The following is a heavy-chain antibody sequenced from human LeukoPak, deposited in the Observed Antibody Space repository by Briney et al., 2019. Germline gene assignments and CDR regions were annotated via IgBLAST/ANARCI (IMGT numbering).Heavy chain of an antibody. CDR2: ISGSGGST. CDR3: AKLIVGATEYFDY. CDR1: GFTVSSNY. D-gene: IGHD1-26*01. Sequence: GGSLRLSCAASGFTVSSNYMSWVRQAPGKGLEWVSAISGSGGSTYYADSVKGRFTISRDNSKNTLYLQMNSLRAEDTAVYYCAKLIVGATEYFDYWGQGTLVTVSS. V-gene: IGHV3-23*01. J-gene: IGHJ4*02.